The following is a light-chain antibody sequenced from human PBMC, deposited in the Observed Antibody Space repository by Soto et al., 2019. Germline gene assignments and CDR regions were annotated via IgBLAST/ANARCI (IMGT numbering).Light chain of an antibody. CDR2: DVS. CDR1: SSDIGAYDS. Sequence: SALTQPASVSQSPGQSITISCTGTSSDIGAYDSVSWYQQHPGKAPKLIISDVSDRPSGVSYRFSGSKSGNTASLTISGLQAEDEADYYCSSYAGRSTYVFGTGTKVTVL. J-gene: IGLJ1*01. CDR3: SSYAGRSTYV. V-gene: IGLV2-14*03.